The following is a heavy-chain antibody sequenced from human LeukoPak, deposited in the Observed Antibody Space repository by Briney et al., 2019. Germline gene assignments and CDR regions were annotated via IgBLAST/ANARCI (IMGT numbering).Heavy chain of an antibody. CDR3: AKQVEGGLFDY. D-gene: IGHD2-15*01. Sequence: GGSLRLSCAASGFTFSSHAMSWVRQAPGKGLEWVSAISGSGGSTYYADSMKGRFTISRDNSKNTLYLQMNSLRAEDTAVYYCAKQVEGGLFDYWGQGTLVTVSS. CDR2: ISGSGGST. CDR1: GFTFSSHA. J-gene: IGHJ4*02. V-gene: IGHV3-23*01.